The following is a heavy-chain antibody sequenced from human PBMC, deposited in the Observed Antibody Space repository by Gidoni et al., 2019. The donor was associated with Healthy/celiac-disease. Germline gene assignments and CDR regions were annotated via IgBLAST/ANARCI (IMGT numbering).Heavy chain of an antibody. J-gene: IGHJ6*03. CDR1: GYTFTGYY. CDR3: ARAARSIMVYAMNNYYYYYMDV. V-gene: IGHV1-2*02. D-gene: IGHD2-8*01. CDR2: INPNSGGT. Sequence: QVQLVQSGAEVKKPGASVKVSCKASGYTFTGYYMHLVRQAPGQGLEWMGWINPNSGGTNYAQKFQSRVTMTRDTSISTAYMELSRLRSDDTAVYYCARAARSIMVYAMNNYYYYYMDVWGKGTTVTVSS.